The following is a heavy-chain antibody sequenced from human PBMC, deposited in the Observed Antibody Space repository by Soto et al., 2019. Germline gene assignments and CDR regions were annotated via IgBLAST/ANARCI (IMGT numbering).Heavy chain of an antibody. CDR2: IYRGGTT. V-gene: IGHV3-53*02. CDR3: VRDRDSSGWDVYFDY. D-gene: IGHD6-19*01. CDR1: GFSVNSNY. J-gene: IGHJ4*02. Sequence: EVQLVETGGGLIQPGGSLRLSCAASGFSVNSNYMSWIRQAPGKGLEWVSVIYRGGTTYYADSVKGRFANSRDDSKNTLYLQMKTLSDEDTSVYYCVRDRDSSGWDVYFDYWGQGTLVTVSS.